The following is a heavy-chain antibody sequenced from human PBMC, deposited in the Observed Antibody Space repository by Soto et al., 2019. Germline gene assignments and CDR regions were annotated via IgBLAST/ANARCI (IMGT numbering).Heavy chain of an antibody. D-gene: IGHD2-2*01. CDR2: MNPNSGNT. CDR3: ARVGPGYCSSTSCYAGYFQH. J-gene: IGHJ1*01. V-gene: IGHV1-8*01. Sequence: ASVKVSCKASGYTFTSYDINWVRQATGQGLEWTGWMNPNSGNTGYAQKFQGRVTMTRNTSISTAYMELSSLRSEDTAVYYCARVGPGYCSSTSCYAGYFQHWGQGTLVTVSS. CDR1: GYTFTSYD.